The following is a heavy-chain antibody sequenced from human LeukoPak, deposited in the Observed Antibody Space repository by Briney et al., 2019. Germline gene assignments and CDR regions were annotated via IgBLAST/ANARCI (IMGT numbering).Heavy chain of an antibody. CDR2: IKEDGTEK. CDR3: ASSPDHQWQVLLYFDY. Sequence: GGSLRLSCVASGFNIRNHWMSWVRQTPGKGLEWVATIKEDGTEKDYVDAVKGRFTISRDNAMNSVYLQMSRLRAEDTAVYYRASSPDHQWQVLLYFDYWGQGALVSVSS. D-gene: IGHD6-19*01. J-gene: IGHJ4*02. V-gene: IGHV3-7*01. CDR1: GFNIRNHW.